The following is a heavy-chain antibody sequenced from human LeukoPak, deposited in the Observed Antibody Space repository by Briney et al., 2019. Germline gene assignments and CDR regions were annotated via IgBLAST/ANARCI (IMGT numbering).Heavy chain of an antibody. CDR3: AREAYYDFWSGYSPDYYYYMDV. J-gene: IGHJ6*03. V-gene: IGHV4-4*07. CDR1: GGSFSGYY. Sequence: SETLSLTCAVYGGSFSGYYWSWIRQPAGKGLEWIGRIYTSGSTNYNPSLKSRVTISVDTSKNQFSLKLSSVTAADTAVYYCAREAYYDFWSGYSPDYYYYMDVWGKGTTVTVSS. CDR2: IYTSGST. D-gene: IGHD3-3*01.